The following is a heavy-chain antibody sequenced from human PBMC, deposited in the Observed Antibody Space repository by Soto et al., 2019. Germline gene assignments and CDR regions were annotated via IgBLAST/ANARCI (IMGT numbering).Heavy chain of an antibody. J-gene: IGHJ4*02. D-gene: IGHD2-15*01. CDR1: GGTFSSYT. CDR3: ARESPQYCSGGSCYPFDY. V-gene: IGHV1-69*08. Sequence: QVQLVQSGAEVKKPGSSVKVSCKASGGTFSSYTISWVRLAPGQGLEWMGRIIPILAIANYAQKFQGRVTITADKSTSTAYMELSSLRSEDTAVYYCARESPQYCSGGSCYPFDYWGQGTLVTVSS. CDR2: IIPILAIA.